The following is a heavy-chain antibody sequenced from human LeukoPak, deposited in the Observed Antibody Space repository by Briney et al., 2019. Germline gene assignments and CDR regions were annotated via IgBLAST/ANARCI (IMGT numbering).Heavy chain of an antibody. CDR1: GFTFSDSY. CDR3: AQTGRNNCFDS. Sequence: GGSLRLSCAASGFTFSDSYMSWIRQAPGEGLDWLACISSSGHTIYYAESVRGRFTFSRDNAKNSLYLQLNSLRPEDTAVYYCAQTGRNNCFDSWGQGTLVTVSS. J-gene: IGHJ5*01. V-gene: IGHV3-11*01. CDR2: ISSSGHTI.